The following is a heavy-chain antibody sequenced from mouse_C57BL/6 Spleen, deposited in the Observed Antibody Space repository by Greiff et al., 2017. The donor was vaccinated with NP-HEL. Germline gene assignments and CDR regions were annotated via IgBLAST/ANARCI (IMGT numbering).Heavy chain of an antibody. J-gene: IGHJ2*01. CDR1: GFNIKDDY. D-gene: IGHD1-1*01. CDR3: TPGYYGSSSPFDY. CDR2: IDPENGDT. Sequence: VQLKQSGAELVRPGASVKLSCTASGFNIKDDYMHWVKQRPEQGLEWIGWIDPENGDTEYASKFQGKAPITADTSSNTAYLQLSSLTSEDTAVYYCTPGYYGSSSPFDYWGQGNTLTVSS. V-gene: IGHV14-4*01.